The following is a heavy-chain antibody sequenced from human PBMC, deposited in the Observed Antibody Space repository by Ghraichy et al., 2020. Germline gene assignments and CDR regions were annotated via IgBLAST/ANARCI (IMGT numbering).Heavy chain of an antibody. Sequence: GESLNISCAASGFTFSSYAMSWVRQAPGKGLEWVSAISGSGGSTYYADSVKGRFTISRDNSKNTLYLQMNSLRAEDTAVYYCAKVSLYYDSSVDYWGQGTLVTVSS. CDR3: AKVSLYYDSSVDY. D-gene: IGHD3-22*01. V-gene: IGHV3-23*01. CDR2: ISGSGGST. J-gene: IGHJ4*02. CDR1: GFTFSSYA.